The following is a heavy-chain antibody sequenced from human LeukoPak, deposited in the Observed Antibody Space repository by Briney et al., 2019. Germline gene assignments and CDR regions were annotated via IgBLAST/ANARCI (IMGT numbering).Heavy chain of an antibody. CDR3: AKDQQRFLEWSPSDY. J-gene: IGHJ4*02. CDR1: GFTFSSYA. Sequence: PGGSLRLSCAASGFTFSSYATHWVRQAPGKGLEWVAVISYDGSNKYYADSVKGRFTISRDNSKNTLYLQMNSLRPEDTAVYYCAKDQQRFLEWSPSDYWGQGTLVTVS. CDR2: ISYDGSNK. D-gene: IGHD3-3*01. V-gene: IGHV3-30-3*01.